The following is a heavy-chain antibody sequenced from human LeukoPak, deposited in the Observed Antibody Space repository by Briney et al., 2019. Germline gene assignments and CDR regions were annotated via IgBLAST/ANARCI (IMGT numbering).Heavy chain of an antibody. J-gene: IGHJ1*01. D-gene: IGHD6-13*01. CDR2: YYYSGNT. CDR3: ATTFSGYVSSWPEYFQH. CDR1: GVSISNYY. Sequence: SQTLSLTCTVSGVSISNYYWSWIRQPPGKGLEWSGYYYYSGNTNYNPSLKSRVTISADTSKNQFSLSLFSVTASDTAVYYCATTFSGYVSSWPEYFQHWGQGTLVTVSS. V-gene: IGHV4-59*08.